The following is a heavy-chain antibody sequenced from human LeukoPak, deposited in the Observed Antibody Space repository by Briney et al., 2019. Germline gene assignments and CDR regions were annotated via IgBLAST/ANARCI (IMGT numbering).Heavy chain of an antibody. CDR1: GYTFTSSD. J-gene: IGHJ4*02. D-gene: IGHD3-10*01. CDR3: ARDFSYGSGSYEY. CDR2: INPNSGGT. V-gene: IGHV1-2*04. Sequence: ASVKVSCKASGYTFTSSDINWVRQATGQGLEWMGWINPNSGGTNYAQKFQGWVTMTRDTSISTAYMELSRLRSDDTAVYYCARDFSYGSGSYEYWGQGTLVTVSS.